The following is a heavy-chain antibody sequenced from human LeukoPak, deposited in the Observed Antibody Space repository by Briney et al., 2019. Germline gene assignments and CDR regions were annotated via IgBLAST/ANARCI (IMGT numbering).Heavy chain of an antibody. J-gene: IGHJ4*02. Sequence: GGSLRLSGAASGFTFSSYALSWVRQAPGKGLEGVSASSGSGGSTYYADSVKGRFTISRDNSKNTLYLQMNSLRAEDTAVYYCAKGGITMIVVVIQYYFDYWGQGTLVTVSS. D-gene: IGHD3-22*01. CDR3: AKGGITMIVVVIQYYFDY. CDR2: SSGSGGST. V-gene: IGHV3-23*01. CDR1: GFTFSSYA.